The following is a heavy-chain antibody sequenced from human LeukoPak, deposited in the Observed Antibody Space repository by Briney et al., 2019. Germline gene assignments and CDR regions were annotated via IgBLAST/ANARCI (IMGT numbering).Heavy chain of an antibody. Sequence: QPGGSLRLSCAASGFTFSSYWMSWVRQAPGKGLEWVSGISWNSGSIGYADSVKGRFTISRDNAKNSLYLQMNSLRAEDTALYYCAKDLGRSSGYWGNYYYGMDVWGQGTTVTVSS. V-gene: IGHV3-9*01. J-gene: IGHJ6*02. CDR1: GFTFSSYW. CDR3: AKDLGRSSGYWGNYYYGMDV. D-gene: IGHD3-22*01. CDR2: ISWNSGSI.